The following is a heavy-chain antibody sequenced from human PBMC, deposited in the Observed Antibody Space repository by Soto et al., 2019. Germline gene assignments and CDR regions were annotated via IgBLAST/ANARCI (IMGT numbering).Heavy chain of an antibody. CDR2: INAGNGNT. V-gene: IGHV1-3*01. Sequence: ASVKVSCKASGYTFTSYAMHWVRQAPGQRLEWMGWINAGNGNTKYSQKFQGRVTITRDTSASTAYMELSSLRSEDTAVYYCARDGSSPLVPYGMDVWGQGTTVTVSS. CDR1: GYTFTSYA. J-gene: IGHJ6*02. CDR3: ARDGSSPLVPYGMDV. D-gene: IGHD1-26*01.